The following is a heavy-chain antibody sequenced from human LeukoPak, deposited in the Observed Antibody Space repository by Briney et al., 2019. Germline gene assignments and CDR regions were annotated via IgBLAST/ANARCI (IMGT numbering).Heavy chain of an antibody. D-gene: IGHD6-19*01. Sequence: ASVKVSCKASGYTLTSYYIHWVRQAPGQGLEWMGMINPSGATTTYAQNFQGRVTMTRDTSTRTAYMELSSLRSEDTAVYYCAKEGNSGWVPKYWGQGTLVTVSS. CDR1: GYTLTSYY. CDR2: INPSGATT. J-gene: IGHJ4*02. V-gene: IGHV1-46*01. CDR3: AKEGNSGWVPKY.